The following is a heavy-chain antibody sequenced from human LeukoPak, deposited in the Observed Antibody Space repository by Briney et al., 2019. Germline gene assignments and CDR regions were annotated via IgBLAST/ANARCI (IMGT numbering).Heavy chain of an antibody. CDR1: GYTFTSYA. CDR2: INAGNGNT. CDR3: ARPYDYVWGSYRYTLDY. J-gene: IGHJ4*02. D-gene: IGHD3-16*02. Sequence: ASVKVSCKASGYTFTSYAMHWVRQAAGQRLEWMGWINAGNGNTKYSQKFQGRVTITRDTSASTAYMELSSLRSEDTAVYYCARPYDYVWGSYRYTLDYWGQGTLVTVSS. V-gene: IGHV1-3*01.